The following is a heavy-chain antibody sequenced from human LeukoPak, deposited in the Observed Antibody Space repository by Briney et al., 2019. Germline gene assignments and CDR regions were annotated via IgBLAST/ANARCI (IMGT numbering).Heavy chain of an antibody. CDR1: GGSISSYY. J-gene: IGHJ4*02. CDR2: IYISGST. CDR3: ASRDTAMVVFDY. Sequence: SETLSLTCTVSGGSISSYYWSWIRQPAGKGLEWIGRIYISGSTNYNPSLKSRVTMSVDTSKNQFSLKLSSVTAADTAVYYCASRDTAMVVFDYWGQGTLVTVSS. D-gene: IGHD5-18*01. V-gene: IGHV4-4*07.